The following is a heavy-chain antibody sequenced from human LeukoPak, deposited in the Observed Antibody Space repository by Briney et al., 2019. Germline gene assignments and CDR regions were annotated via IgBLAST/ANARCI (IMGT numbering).Heavy chain of an antibody. Sequence: GASVKVSCKASGYTFTSYGISWVRQAPGQGLEWMGWISAYNGNTNYAQKLQGRVTMTTDTSTSTAYMELRSLRSDDTAVYYCARDGYDFWSGYYTFDYWGQGTLVTASS. D-gene: IGHD3-3*01. J-gene: IGHJ4*02. CDR3: ARDGYDFWSGYYTFDY. CDR2: ISAYNGNT. V-gene: IGHV1-18*01. CDR1: GYTFTSYG.